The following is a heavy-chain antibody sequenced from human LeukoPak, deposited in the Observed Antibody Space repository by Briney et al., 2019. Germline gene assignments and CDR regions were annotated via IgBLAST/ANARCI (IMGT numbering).Heavy chain of an antibody. CDR3: ARGGSGTILFDY. J-gene: IGHJ4*02. Sequence: SETLSPTCTVSGGSISSYYWSWIRQPAGKGLEWIGRIYSSGSTNYNPSFESRVTMSEDASNNQFSLKLNSVTAADTAVYYCARGGSGTILFDYWGQGTLVAVSS. CDR2: IYSSGST. CDR1: GGSISSYY. V-gene: IGHV4-4*07. D-gene: IGHD1-26*01.